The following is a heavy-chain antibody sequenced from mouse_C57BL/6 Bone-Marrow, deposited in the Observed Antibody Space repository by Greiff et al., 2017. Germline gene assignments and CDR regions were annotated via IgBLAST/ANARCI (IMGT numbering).Heavy chain of an antibody. CDR2: ISSGGSYP. J-gene: IGHJ1*03. CDR3: ARRGTTAFDV. CDR1: GFTFSSYG. V-gene: IGHV5-6*01. D-gene: IGHD1-2*01. Sequence: EVQVVESGGDLVKPGGSLKLSCAASGFTFSSYGMSWVRQTPAKRLEWVATISSGGSYPSYPDSVKGRFTSSRDNAKNTLYLQMSSLKSEDTAMYYCARRGTTAFDVWGTGTTVTVSA.